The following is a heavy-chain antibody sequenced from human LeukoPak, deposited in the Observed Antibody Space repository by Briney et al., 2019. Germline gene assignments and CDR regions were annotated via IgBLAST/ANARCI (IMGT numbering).Heavy chain of an antibody. CDR1: GYNFSSYW. CDR3: ARHNLPDYYVSSSDY. J-gene: IGHJ4*02. D-gene: IGHD3-22*01. Sequence: GESLKISCQGSGYNFSSYWIGWVRQVPGKGLEWMGIIYPGDSDTRYSPSFQVPVTISADKSISTAYLQWSSLKAPDTAIYYCARHNLPDYYVSSSDYWGQGTLVTVSS. V-gene: IGHV5-51*01. CDR2: IYPGDSDT.